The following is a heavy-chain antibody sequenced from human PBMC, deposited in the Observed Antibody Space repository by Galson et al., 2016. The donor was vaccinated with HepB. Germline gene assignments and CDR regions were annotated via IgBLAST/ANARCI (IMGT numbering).Heavy chain of an antibody. CDR3: ARGRIEQLLTWGRNYGLDV. Sequence: SVKVSCKASGYTFINYYMHWVRQAPGQGLEWMGIGNPRTGSTSYAQKFQDRVTVTRDTSTSTVYMELSSLRSEDTAVYYCARGRIEQLLTWGRNYGLDVWGQGTTVIVSS. J-gene: IGHJ6*02. V-gene: IGHV1-46*01. D-gene: IGHD6-13*01. CDR2: GNPRTGST. CDR1: GYTFINYY.